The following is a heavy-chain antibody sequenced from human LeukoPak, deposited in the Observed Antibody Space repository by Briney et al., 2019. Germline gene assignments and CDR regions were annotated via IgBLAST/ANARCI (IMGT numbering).Heavy chain of an antibody. CDR2: IIPIFGTA. Sequence: SVKVSCKASGGTFSSYAISWVRQAPGQGLEWMGGIIPIFGTANYAQKFQGRVTITADESTSTAYMELSSLRSEDTAVYYCARAHGAIDYGDFFDYWGQGTLVTVSS. D-gene: IGHD4-17*01. V-gene: IGHV1-69*13. CDR1: GGTFSSYA. J-gene: IGHJ4*02. CDR3: ARAHGAIDYGDFFDY.